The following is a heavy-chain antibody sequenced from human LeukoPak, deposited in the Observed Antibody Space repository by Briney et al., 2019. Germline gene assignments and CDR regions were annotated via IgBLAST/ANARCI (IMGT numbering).Heavy chain of an antibody. CDR3: ARDGRYCSSTSCYPRKVPYYYYYGMDV. J-gene: IGHJ6*02. CDR2: ISYDGSNK. V-gene: IGHV3-30*04. D-gene: IGHD2-2*01. CDR1: GFTFSSYP. Sequence: PGGSLRLSCAASGFTFSSYPMHWVRQAPGKGLEWVAVISYDGSNKYYADSVKGRFTISRDNSKNTLYLQMNSLRAEDTAVYYCARDGRYCSSTSCYPRKVPYYYYYGMDVWGQGTTVTVSS.